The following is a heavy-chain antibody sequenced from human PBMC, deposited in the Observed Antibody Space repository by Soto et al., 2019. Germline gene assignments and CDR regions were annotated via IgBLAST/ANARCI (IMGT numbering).Heavy chain of an antibody. CDR3: AREGNLGRWLQPLDF. Sequence: PSETLSLTCTVSGDSISAYSWSWVRQPPGKGLEWIGNIHYNGNTKYSPSLKSRVTMPVDTSKNHFSLRLISVTAADTAIYFCAREGNLGRWLQPLDFWGQGTLVTVSS. CDR1: GDSISAYS. J-gene: IGHJ4*02. D-gene: IGHD5-12*01. V-gene: IGHV4-59*01. CDR2: IHYNGNT.